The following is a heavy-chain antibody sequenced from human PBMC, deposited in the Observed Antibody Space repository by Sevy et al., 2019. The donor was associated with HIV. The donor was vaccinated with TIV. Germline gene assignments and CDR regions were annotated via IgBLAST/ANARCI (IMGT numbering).Heavy chain of an antibody. Sequence: ASVKVSCKLSGGSISSYLVTWVRQAPGQGLEWMGGIIPMIGSPNYAQRFQGRLTITAATSTKTAYMDLSSLSSEDTAVYYCARDYSIAAYGTPGAFDIWGQGTMVTVSS. J-gene: IGHJ3*02. CDR3: ARDYSIAAYGTPGAFDI. CDR2: IIPMIGSP. V-gene: IGHV1-69*06. CDR1: GGSISSYL. D-gene: IGHD6-25*01.